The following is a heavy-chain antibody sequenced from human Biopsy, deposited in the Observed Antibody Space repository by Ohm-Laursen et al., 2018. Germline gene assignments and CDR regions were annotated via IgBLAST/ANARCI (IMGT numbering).Heavy chain of an antibody. CDR3: ARELGDFWGGRQFDF. D-gene: IGHD3-3*01. V-gene: IGHV1-2*02. J-gene: IGHJ5*01. CDR2: IDPKSGGT. Sequence: ASVTASRKASAYSFGDHRIHWVRQAPGQGLEWMGWIDPKSGGTNYAQKFQGRVTMTRDTSISTTYMELRRLTSDDTAVFYCARELGDFWGGRQFDFWGQGTLVTVSS. CDR1: AYSFGDHR.